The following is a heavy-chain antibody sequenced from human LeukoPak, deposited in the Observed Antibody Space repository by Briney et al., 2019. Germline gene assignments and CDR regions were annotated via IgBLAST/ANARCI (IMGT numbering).Heavy chain of an antibody. CDR1: GGSISSYY. D-gene: IGHD2-2*02. V-gene: IGHV4-4*09. Sequence: SETLPLTCTVSGGSISSYYWSWIRQPPGKGLEWIGYIYTSGSTNYNPSLKSRVTISVDTSKNQFSLKLSSVTAADTAVYYCARRGCSSTSCYKRTAPGSGWFDPWGQGTLVTVSS. J-gene: IGHJ5*02. CDR3: ARRGCSSTSCYKRTAPGSGWFDP. CDR2: IYTSGST.